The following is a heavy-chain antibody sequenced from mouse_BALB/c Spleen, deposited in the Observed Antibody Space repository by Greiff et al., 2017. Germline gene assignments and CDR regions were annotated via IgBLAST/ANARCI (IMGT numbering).Heavy chain of an antibody. Sequence: EVKLVESGGGLVQPGGSRTLSCAASGFTFSSVGMHWVRQAPEKGLEWVAYISSGSSTIYYADTVKGRFTISRDNPKNTLFLQMTSLRSEDTAMYYCARSIHYYGSSYDYLDYWGQGTTLTVSS. CDR3: ARSIHYYGSSYDYLDY. D-gene: IGHD1-1*01. CDR1: GFTFSSVG. J-gene: IGHJ2*01. CDR2: ISSGSSTI. V-gene: IGHV5-17*02.